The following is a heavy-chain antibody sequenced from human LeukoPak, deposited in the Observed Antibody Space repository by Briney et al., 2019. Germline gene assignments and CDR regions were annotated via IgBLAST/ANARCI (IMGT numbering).Heavy chain of an antibody. CDR1: GFTFSSYA. Sequence: GGSLRLSCAASGFTFSSYAMSWVRQAPGKGLEWVSVIYSGGSTYYADSVKGRFTISRDNSKNTLYLQMNSLRAEDTAVYYCARGGAAGWGSLPDYWGQGTLVTVSS. CDR3: ARGGAAGWGSLPDY. J-gene: IGHJ4*02. D-gene: IGHD6-13*01. V-gene: IGHV3-53*01. CDR2: IYSGGST.